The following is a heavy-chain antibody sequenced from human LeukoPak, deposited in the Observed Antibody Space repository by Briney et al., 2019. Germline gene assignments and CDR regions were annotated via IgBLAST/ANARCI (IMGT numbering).Heavy chain of an antibody. V-gene: IGHV4-59*04. CDR3: ARQLGYCSSTSCYADKVDY. J-gene: IGHJ4*02. D-gene: IGHD2-2*01. CDR1: GGSISSYY. Sequence: SETLSLTCTVSGGSISSYYWSWIRQPPGKGLEWIGYIYDSGSTYYNPSLKSRVTISVDTSKNQFSLKLSSVTAADTAVYYCARQLGYCSSTSCYADKVDYWGQGTLVTVSS. CDR2: IYDSGST.